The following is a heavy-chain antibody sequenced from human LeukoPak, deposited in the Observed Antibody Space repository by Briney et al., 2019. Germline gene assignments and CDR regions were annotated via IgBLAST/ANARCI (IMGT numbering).Heavy chain of an antibody. CDR2: ISPSGDRT. Sequence: ASVKVSCKASGYTFTNHYMHWVRQAPGQGLEWLGLISPSGDRTWYAQKFQGRVTITRNTSISTAYMELSSLRSEDTAVYYCARSSSGWYGYWGQGTLVTVSS. V-gene: IGHV1-46*01. CDR1: GYTFTNHY. J-gene: IGHJ4*02. D-gene: IGHD6-19*01. CDR3: ARSSSGWYGY.